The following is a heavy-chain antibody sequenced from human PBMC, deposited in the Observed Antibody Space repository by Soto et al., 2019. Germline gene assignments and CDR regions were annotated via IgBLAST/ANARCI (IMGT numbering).Heavy chain of an antibody. V-gene: IGHV1-8*01. Sequence: ASVKVSCKASGYTFTSYDINWVRQATGQGLEWMGWMNPNSGNTGYAQKFQGRVTMTRSTSISTAYMELSSLRSEDTAVYYCARAPHYDILTGYYGFDYWGQGTLVTVSS. CDR2: MNPNSGNT. J-gene: IGHJ4*02. D-gene: IGHD3-9*01. CDR1: GYTFTSYD. CDR3: ARAPHYDILTGYYGFDY.